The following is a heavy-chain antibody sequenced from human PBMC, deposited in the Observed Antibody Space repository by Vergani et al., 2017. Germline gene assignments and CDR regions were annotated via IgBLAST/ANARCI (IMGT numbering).Heavy chain of an antibody. CDR1: GYTFTSYG. Sequence: QVQLVQSGAEVKKPGASVKVSCKASGYTFTSYGISWVRQAPGQGLEWMGWISAYNGNTNYAQKLQGRVTMTTDTSTSTAYMELRSLRSDDTAVYYCARLSRRLGYCSGGSCPTEYWGQGTLVTVSS. V-gene: IGHV1-18*04. D-gene: IGHD2-15*01. J-gene: IGHJ4*02. CDR3: ARLSRRLGYCSGGSCPTEY. CDR2: ISAYNGNT.